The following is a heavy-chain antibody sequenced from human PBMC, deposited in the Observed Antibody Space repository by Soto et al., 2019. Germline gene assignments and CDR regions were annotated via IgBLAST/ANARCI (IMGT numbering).Heavy chain of an antibody. Sequence: PGGSLRLSCAASGFTFSSYWMHWVRQAPGKGLVWVSRINSDGSRTNYADSVKGRFTTSRDNAENTLYLQMNSLRAEETAVYYCARGVRGAYGLDIWGQGTMVTVSS. D-gene: IGHD4-17*01. V-gene: IGHV3-74*01. CDR2: INSDGSRT. CDR3: ARGVRGAYGLDI. CDR1: GFTFSSYW. J-gene: IGHJ3*02.